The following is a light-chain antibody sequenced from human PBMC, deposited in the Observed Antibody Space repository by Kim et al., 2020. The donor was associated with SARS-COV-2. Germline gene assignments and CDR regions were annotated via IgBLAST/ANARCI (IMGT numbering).Light chain of an antibody. CDR3: QKYDSVPWT. Sequence: APVGDRATITCRASQVSNNYLAWYQQKPGKAPTVLIYGASTLHSGVPSRFSGSGSGTDFTLTISSLQPEDVGTYYCQKYDSVPWTFGHGTKVDIK. CDR1: QVSNNY. CDR2: GAS. V-gene: IGKV1-27*01. J-gene: IGKJ1*01.